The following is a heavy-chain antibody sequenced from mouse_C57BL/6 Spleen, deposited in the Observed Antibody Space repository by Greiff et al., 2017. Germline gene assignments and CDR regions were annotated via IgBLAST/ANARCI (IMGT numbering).Heavy chain of an antibody. V-gene: IGHV1-20*01. Sequence: EVQLQQSGPELVKPGDSVKISCKASGYSFTGYFMNWVMQSPGKSLEWIGRINPYNGDTFYNQKFKGKATLTVDKSSSTAHMELRSLTSEDSAVYYCARSITTVVATDYWGQGTTLTVAS. J-gene: IGHJ2*01. CDR3: ARSITTVVATDY. CDR1: GYSFTGYF. CDR2: INPYNGDT. D-gene: IGHD1-1*01.